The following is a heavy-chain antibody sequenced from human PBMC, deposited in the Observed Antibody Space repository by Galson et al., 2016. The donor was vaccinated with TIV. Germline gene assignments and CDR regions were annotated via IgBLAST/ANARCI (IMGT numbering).Heavy chain of an antibody. Sequence: SLRLSCAASGLSVSINYLTWVRQAPGKGLEWVSLNSDGGTTYYPDSVKGRFTISRDNSKNTLYLHMNGLRAEDTAIYYCARDRVIDATYYYYYYGMDVWGQGTAVTVSS. CDR1: GLSVSINY. CDR2: NSDGGTT. V-gene: IGHV3-66*02. CDR3: ARDRVIDATYYYYYYGMDV. J-gene: IGHJ6*02. D-gene: IGHD2-15*01.